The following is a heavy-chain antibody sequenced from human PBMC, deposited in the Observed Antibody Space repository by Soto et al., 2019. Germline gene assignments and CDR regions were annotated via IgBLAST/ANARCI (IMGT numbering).Heavy chain of an antibody. J-gene: IGHJ4*02. CDR2: IYYSGST. CDR3: ARLPGYCSSTSCYRRASFDY. Sequence: LSLTCTVSGGSISSYYWSWIRQPPEKGLEWIGYIYYSGSTNYNPSLKSRVTISVDTSKNQFSLKLSSVTAADTAVYYCARLPGYCSSTSCYRRASFDYWGQGTLVTVSS. V-gene: IGHV4-59*01. D-gene: IGHD2-2*02. CDR1: GGSISSYY.